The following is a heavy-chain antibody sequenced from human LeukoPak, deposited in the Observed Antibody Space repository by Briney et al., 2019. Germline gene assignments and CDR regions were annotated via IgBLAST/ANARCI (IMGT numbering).Heavy chain of an antibody. CDR3: AREESVKIGAPWFDP. D-gene: IGHD3-16*01. CDR2: INPNSGGT. Sequence: ASVKVSCKASGYTFTGYYMHWVRQAPGQGLEWMGWINPNSGGTNYAQKFQGRVTMTRDTSISTAYMELSRLRSDDTAVYYCAREESVKIGAPWFDPWGQGTLVTVSS. V-gene: IGHV1-2*02. CDR1: GYTFTGYY. J-gene: IGHJ5*02.